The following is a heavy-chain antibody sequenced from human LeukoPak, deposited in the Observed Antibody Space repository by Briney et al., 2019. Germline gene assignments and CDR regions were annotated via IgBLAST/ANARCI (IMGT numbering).Heavy chain of an antibody. J-gene: IGHJ6*04. CDR2: IYHSGST. Sequence: SETLSLTCAVSGDSISSGDYYWSWIRQPPGKGLEWIANIYHSGSTYYNPSLKSRVTISVDTSKNHFSLKLSSVTAADTAVYYCARDSGLYDWMDVWGKGTTVTVSS. CDR3: ARDSGLYDWMDV. CDR1: GDSISSGDYY. V-gene: IGHV4-38-2*02. D-gene: IGHD3-9*01.